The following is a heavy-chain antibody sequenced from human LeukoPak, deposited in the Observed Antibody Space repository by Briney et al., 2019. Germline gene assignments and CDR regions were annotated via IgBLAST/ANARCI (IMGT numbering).Heavy chain of an antibody. J-gene: IGHJ6*04. Sequence: PGRSLRLSCAASGFTFSNYGMHWVRQAPGKGLEWVALIGYDGSNKYYPDSLKGRFTISRGNSKNTLYLQMNSLRAEDTAVYYCARDRYFDSSYGMDVWGKGTTVTVSS. V-gene: IGHV3-33*01. CDR1: GFTFSNYG. CDR3: ARDRYFDSSYGMDV. CDR2: IGYDGSNK. D-gene: IGHD3-9*01.